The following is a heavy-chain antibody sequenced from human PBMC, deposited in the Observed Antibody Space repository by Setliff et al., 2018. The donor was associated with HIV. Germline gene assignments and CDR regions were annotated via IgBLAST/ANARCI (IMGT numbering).Heavy chain of an antibody. CDR1: GGSITGHF. Sequence: SETLSLTCTVSGGSITGHFWGWIRQPPGKGLEWIGSMFYSGATNYNPSLKSRVTLSVDTSKNQFSLKLTSVTAADTAVYYCARDPLGYNWRRYFDFWGQGTLVTVSS. J-gene: IGHJ4*02. CDR3: ARDPLGYNWRRYFDF. CDR2: MFYSGAT. D-gene: IGHD1-20*01. V-gene: IGHV4-59*11.